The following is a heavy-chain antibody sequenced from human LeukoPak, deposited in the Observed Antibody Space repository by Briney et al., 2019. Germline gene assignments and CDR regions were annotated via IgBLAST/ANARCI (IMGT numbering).Heavy chain of an antibody. Sequence: GGSLRLSCAASGFTFSNYDMHWVRQAPGKGLEWVAGISSDGSNKYYAGSVKGRFTISRDNSKNTLYLQINSLRAEDTAVYYCKEVDQWGQGTLVTVSS. CDR2: ISSDGSNK. CDR1: GFTFSNYD. CDR3: KEVDQ. J-gene: IGHJ4*02. V-gene: IGHV3-30*03.